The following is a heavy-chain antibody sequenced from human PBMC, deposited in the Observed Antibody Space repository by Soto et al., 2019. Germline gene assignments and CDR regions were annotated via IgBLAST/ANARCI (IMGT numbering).Heavy chain of an antibody. J-gene: IGHJ4*02. V-gene: IGHV4-39*01. Sequence: SETLSLTCTVSSDSISSSSYFWGWVRQPPGKGLEWIASFSYGGSTYYNPSLKSRVTISVDTSKNQFSLKLTSVTASDTAVYYCARSHTTFDCWGQGTLVTVSS. CDR3: ARSHTTFDC. D-gene: IGHD1-1*01. CDR1: SDSISSSSYF. CDR2: FSYGGST.